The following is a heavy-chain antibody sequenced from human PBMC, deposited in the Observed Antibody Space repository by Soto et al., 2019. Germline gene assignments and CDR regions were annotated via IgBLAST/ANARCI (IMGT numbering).Heavy chain of an antibody. J-gene: IGHJ5*02. V-gene: IGHV4-59*08. CDR1: VGSFSSFC. CDR2: IYYSGST. CDR3: VRVLSEDWFDP. Sequence: PSETLSLTCIVSVGSFSSFCWSWIRQPPGKGLEWIGNIYYSGSTYYNPSLKSRASLSVDTSNNQFSLKLSSVTVADTAVYYCVRVLSEDWFDPWGQGTLVTVSS.